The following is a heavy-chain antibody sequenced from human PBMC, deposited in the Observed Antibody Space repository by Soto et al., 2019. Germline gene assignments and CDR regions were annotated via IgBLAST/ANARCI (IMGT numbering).Heavy chain of an antibody. CDR2: ISGSGGST. V-gene: IGHV3-23*01. J-gene: IGHJ6*02. D-gene: IGHD4-17*01. Sequence: PGGSLRLSCAASGFPFSTYALNWVRQAPGKGLEWVSTISGSGGSTYYADSVKGRFTISRDNSKNTLYLQMNSLRAEDTAVYYCAKDRYRLRWRGGYYYYGMDVWGQGTTVTVS. CDR3: AKDRYRLRWRGGYYYYGMDV. CDR1: GFPFSTYA.